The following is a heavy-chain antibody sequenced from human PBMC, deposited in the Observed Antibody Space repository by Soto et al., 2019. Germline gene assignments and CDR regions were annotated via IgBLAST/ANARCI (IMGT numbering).Heavy chain of an antibody. J-gene: IGHJ4*02. CDR3: ARSDFEVTMVRGVITPFY. V-gene: IGHV4-30-4*01. D-gene: IGHD3-10*01. Sequence: SETLSLTCTVSGGSISSGDYYWSWIRQPPGKGLERIGYIYYSGSTYYNPSLKSRVTISVDTSKNQFSLKLSSVTAADTAVYYCARSDFEVTMVRGVITPFYWGQGTLVTVSS. CDR2: IYYSGST. CDR1: GGSISSGDYY.